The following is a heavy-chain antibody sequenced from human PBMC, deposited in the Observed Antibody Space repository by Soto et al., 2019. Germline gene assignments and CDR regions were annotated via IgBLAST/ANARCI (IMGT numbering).Heavy chain of an antibody. Sequence: EVQLVDSGGGLVQPGGSLRLSCAASGFTFSTYGMNWVRQAPGKGLEWVSYISSSSRTIYYADSVKGRFTISRDNDDNSLFLQMNSLRAEDTAVYYCAGDLKNYCDSRRGFDYWGQGTLVTVSS. CDR3: AGDLKNYCDSRRGFDY. J-gene: IGHJ4*02. D-gene: IGHD4-17*01. V-gene: IGHV3-48*01. CDR2: ISSSSRTI. CDR1: GFTFSTYG.